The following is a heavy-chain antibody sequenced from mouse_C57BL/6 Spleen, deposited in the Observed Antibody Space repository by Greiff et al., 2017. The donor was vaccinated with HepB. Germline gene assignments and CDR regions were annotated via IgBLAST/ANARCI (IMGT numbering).Heavy chain of an antibody. D-gene: IGHD2-4*01. CDR1: GYTFTEYT. Sequence: VQLQQSGAELVKPGASVKLSCKASGYTFTEYTIHWVKQRSGQGLEWIGWFYPGSGSIKYNEKFKDKATLTADKSSSTVDMELSRLTSEDSAVYFCARHGGGDYDYDGEYFDYWGQGTTLTVSS. CDR3: ARHGGGDYDYDGEYFDY. J-gene: IGHJ2*01. CDR2: FYPGSGSI. V-gene: IGHV1-62-2*01.